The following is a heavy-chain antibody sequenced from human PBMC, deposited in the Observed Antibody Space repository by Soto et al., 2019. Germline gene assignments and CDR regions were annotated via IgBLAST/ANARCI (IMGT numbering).Heavy chain of an antibody. CDR2: IYSGGYT. V-gene: IGHV3-66*03. CDR1: GFTVSNNY. Sequence: EVQLVESGGGLIQPGGSLRLSCAVSGFTVSNNYMSWVRQAPGKGLEGVSVIYSGGYTAYGDSVKGRFTISRDNSKNTLSLQENALGPHGPAFFWWYTPAGGGGDWGQGTLVTVSS. CDR3: YTPAGGGGD. J-gene: IGHJ4*02. D-gene: IGHD2-15*01.